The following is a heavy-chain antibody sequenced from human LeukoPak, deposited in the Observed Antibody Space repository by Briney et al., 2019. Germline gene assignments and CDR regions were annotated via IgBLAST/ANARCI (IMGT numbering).Heavy chain of an antibody. CDR2: INPNSGVS. V-gene: IGHV1-2*02. D-gene: IGHD1-1*01. CDR3: ATGIATTGRGAHNFDM. CDR1: GYTFTDYF. J-gene: IGHJ3*02. Sequence: GASVTVSCKASGYTFTDYFIHFVRQAPGQGLEWMGWINPNSGVSDFAQEFQGRVTMTRDTSTRTAYMELTSLKSDDAAIYYCATGIATTGRGAHNFDMWGQGTKVIVSS.